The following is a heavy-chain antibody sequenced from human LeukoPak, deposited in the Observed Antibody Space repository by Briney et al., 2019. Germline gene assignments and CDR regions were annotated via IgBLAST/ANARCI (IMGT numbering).Heavy chain of an antibody. CDR2: IWYDGSNK. CDR3: ARDQGRWSKEGVFDY. Sequence: PGRSLRLSCAASGFTFSSYGMHWVRQAPGKGLEWVAVIWYDGSNKYYADSVKGRFTISRDNSKNTLYLQMNSLRAEDTAVYYCARDQGRWSKEGVFDYWGQGTLVTVSS. V-gene: IGHV3-33*01. J-gene: IGHJ4*02. D-gene: IGHD4-23*01. CDR1: GFTFSSYG.